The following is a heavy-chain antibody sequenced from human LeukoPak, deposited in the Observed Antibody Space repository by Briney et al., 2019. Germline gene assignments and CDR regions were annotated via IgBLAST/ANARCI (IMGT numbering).Heavy chain of an antibody. CDR3: ARGWYSSSWTLHYYFDY. CDR2: IYTSGST. D-gene: IGHD6-13*01. J-gene: IGHJ4*02. Sequence: TSQTLSLTCTVSGGSISSGSYYWSWIRQPAGKGLEWIGRIYTSGSTNYNPSLKSRVTISVDTSKNQFSLKLSSVTAADTAVYHCARGWYSSSWTLHYYFDYWGQGTLVTVSS. V-gene: IGHV4-61*02. CDR1: GGSISSGSYY.